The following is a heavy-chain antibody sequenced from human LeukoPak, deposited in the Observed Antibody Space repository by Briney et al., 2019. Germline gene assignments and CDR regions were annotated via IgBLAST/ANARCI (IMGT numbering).Heavy chain of an antibody. CDR3: ARDSAYISGYYYFDY. D-gene: IGHD6-25*01. CDR2: IYTSGST. Sequence: SETLSLTCTVSGGSISSYYWSWIRQPAGKGLEWIGRIYTSGSTNYNPSLKSRVTISVDKSKNQFSLKLSSVTAADTAVYYCARDSAYISGYYYFDYWGQGTLVTVSS. J-gene: IGHJ4*02. CDR1: GGSISSYY. V-gene: IGHV4-4*07.